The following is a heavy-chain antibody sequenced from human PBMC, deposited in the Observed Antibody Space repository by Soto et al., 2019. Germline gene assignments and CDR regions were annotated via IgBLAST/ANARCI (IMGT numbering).Heavy chain of an antibody. V-gene: IGHV1-3*01. J-gene: IGHJ4*02. CDR2: INAGNGNT. CDR1: GYTFTSYA. Sequence: ASVKVSCKASGYTFTSYAMHWVRQAPGQRLEWMGWINAGNGNTKYSQKFQGRVTITRDTSASTAYMELSSLRSEDTAAYYCARDRCTNGVCRYYFDYWGQGTLVTVSS. CDR3: ARDRCTNGVCRYYFDY. D-gene: IGHD2-8*01.